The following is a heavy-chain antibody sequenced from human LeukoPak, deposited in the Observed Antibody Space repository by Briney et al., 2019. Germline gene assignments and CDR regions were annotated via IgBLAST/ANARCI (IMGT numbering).Heavy chain of an antibody. Sequence: GASVKVSCKASGYNFISYYMHWVRQAPGQGLEWMGIINPSGASTSYAQKFQDRVTMTRDTSTSTVYMELSSLKSEDTAVYYCAREDVVLVDAVRYYYYGMDVWGQGTTVTVS. V-gene: IGHV1-46*01. CDR3: AREDVVLVDAVRYYYYGMDV. CDR1: GYNFISYY. D-gene: IGHD2-2*01. J-gene: IGHJ6*02. CDR2: INPSGAST.